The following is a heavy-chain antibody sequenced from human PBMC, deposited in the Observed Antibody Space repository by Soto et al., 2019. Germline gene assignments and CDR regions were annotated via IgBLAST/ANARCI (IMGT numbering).Heavy chain of an antibody. D-gene: IGHD4-17*01. CDR3: ASLYGDYVLN. V-gene: IGHV4-39*01. CDR1: GDSISSSSYY. J-gene: IGHJ4*02. Sequence: QLQLQESGPGLVKPSETLSLTCSVSGDSISSSSYYWGWIRQPPGKGLEWIGTINYSGSTYYNPSHKSRVTRSVDTSKNLFSRKVSSVTAADTGVYYCASLYGDYVLNWGQGILVSVSS. CDR2: INYSGST.